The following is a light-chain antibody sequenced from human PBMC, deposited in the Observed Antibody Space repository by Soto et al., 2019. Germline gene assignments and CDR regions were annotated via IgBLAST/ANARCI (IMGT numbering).Light chain of an antibody. CDR2: PMS. J-gene: IGKJ1*01. CDR3: QQSHRTTWT. Sequence: DIQMTQSPSSLSASVGDRVTITCRASQSISNYLNWYQQKPGKAPKLLIYPMSRLQTGVPSRFSGSGSGTDFTLTISSLQPEDFATYYCQQSHRTTWTFGQGTKVEIK. V-gene: IGKV1-39*01. CDR1: QSISNY.